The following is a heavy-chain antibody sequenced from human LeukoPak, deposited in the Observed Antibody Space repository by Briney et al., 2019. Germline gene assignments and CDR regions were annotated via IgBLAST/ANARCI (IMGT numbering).Heavy chain of an antibody. J-gene: IGHJ6*03. CDR1: GFTFDDYA. CDR2: INWNGRIT. CDR3: ARGSVQLWLRDTYYYMDV. D-gene: IGHD5-18*01. V-gene: IGHV3-20*04. Sequence: GGSLRLPCAASGFTFDDYAMNWVRQVPGRGLDWVSGINWNGRITEYADSVKDRFTISRQNTKNSLYLYMNNLGGEDTALYFCARGSVQLWLRDTYYYMDVWGKGTTVTVSS.